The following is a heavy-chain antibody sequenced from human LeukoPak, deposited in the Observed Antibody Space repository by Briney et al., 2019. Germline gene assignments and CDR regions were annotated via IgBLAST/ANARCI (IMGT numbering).Heavy chain of an antibody. CDR1: GFTFSSYA. CDR2: ISGSGDST. D-gene: IGHD6-13*01. V-gene: IGHV3-23*01. CDR3: AKYPIAAAGLMRFVDY. J-gene: IGHJ4*02. Sequence: TGGSLRLSCAASGFTFSSYAMTWVRQAPGKGLEWVSAISGSGDSTYYADSVKGRFTISRDNSKNTLYLQMNSLRAEDTAAYYCAKYPIAAAGLMRFVDYWGQGTLVTVSS.